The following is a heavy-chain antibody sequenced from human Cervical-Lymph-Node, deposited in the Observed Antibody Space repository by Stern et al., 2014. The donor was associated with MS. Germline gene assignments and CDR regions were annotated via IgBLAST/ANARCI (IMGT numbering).Heavy chain of an antibody. Sequence: QVQLQESGPGLVKPSGTLSLTCAVSGGSVSSTNWWSWVRQSPGKGLEWIGNIYHSGASNYRPSLRSRVSISLDNSKNHLSLHLTSVTAADTAVYYCARERQQYCNSEGCSYWYFDLWGRGTLVTVS. CDR2: IYHSGAS. V-gene: IGHV4-4*02. CDR3: ARERQQYCNSEGCSYWYFDL. J-gene: IGHJ2*01. CDR1: GGSVSSTNW. D-gene: IGHD2/OR15-2a*01.